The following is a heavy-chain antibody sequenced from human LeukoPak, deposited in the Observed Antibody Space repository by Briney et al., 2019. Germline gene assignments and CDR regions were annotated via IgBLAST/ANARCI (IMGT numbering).Heavy chain of an antibody. Sequence: SETLSLTCAVYGGSFSDYYWTWIRQPPGKGLEWIGEINHSGSPNNNPSLKSRVSISFDTSKNQFSLKLTSVTAADTAVYYCARRYGSGSFFQWSQGTLVTVSS. CDR2: INHSGSP. V-gene: IGHV4-34*01. J-gene: IGHJ4*02. D-gene: IGHD3-10*01. CDR1: GGSFSDYY. CDR3: ARRYGSGSFFQ.